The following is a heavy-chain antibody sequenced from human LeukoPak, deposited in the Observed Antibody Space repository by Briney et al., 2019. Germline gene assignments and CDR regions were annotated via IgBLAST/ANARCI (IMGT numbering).Heavy chain of an antibody. CDR3: ARDSAYYYDSSGYYYSFSYYYYYMDV. J-gene: IGHJ6*03. CDR1: GYTFTSYG. D-gene: IGHD3-22*01. V-gene: IGHV1-18*01. CDR2: ISAYNGNT. Sequence: ASVKASCKASGYTFTSYGISWVRQAPGQGLEWMGWISAYNGNTNYAQKLQGRVTMTTDTSTSTAYMELRSLRSDDTAVYYCARDSAYYYDSSGYYYSFSYYYYYMDVWGKGTTVTVSS.